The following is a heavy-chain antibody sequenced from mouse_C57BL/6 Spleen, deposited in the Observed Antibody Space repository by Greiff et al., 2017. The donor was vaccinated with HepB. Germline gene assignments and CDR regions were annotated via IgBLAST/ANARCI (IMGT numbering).Heavy chain of an antibody. CDR3: AREGYDRGAMDY. CDR2: INYDGSST. V-gene: IGHV5-16*01. Sequence: EVKLVESEGGLVQPGSSMKLSCTASGFTFSDYYMAWVRQVPEKGLEWVANINYDGSSTYYLDSLKSRFIISRDNARNILYLQMSSLKSEDTATYYCAREGYDRGAMDYWGQGTSVTVSS. D-gene: IGHD2-3*01. J-gene: IGHJ4*01. CDR1: GFTFSDYY.